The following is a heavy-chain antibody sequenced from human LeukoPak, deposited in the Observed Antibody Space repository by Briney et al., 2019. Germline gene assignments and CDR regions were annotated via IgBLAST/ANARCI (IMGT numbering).Heavy chain of an antibody. CDR3: ARDRDGMGV. CDR1: GGSITSDNW. V-gene: IGHV4-4*02. CDR2: IYHSGST. Sequence: SGTLSLTCAVSGGSITSDNWWTWVRQPPGKGLEWIGAIYHSGSTDYNPSLKSRVTISVDKSKNQFSLRLNSVTAADTAVYFCARDRDGMGVWGQGTTVTVSS. J-gene: IGHJ6*02.